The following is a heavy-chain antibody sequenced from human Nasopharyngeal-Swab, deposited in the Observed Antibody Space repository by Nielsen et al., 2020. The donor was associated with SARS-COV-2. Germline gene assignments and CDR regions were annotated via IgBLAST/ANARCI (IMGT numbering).Heavy chain of an antibody. D-gene: IGHD6-6*01. Sequence: SETLSLTCVVSGYSISSDYFWDWIRQPPGKGLEWIGTIFHSGSTSYNPSLRSRVTISVDTSKNQFSLKLRSVTAADTALYYCARTYSSSSDPFDYWGQGTLVTVSS. J-gene: IGHJ4*02. V-gene: IGHV4-38-2*01. CDR2: IFHSGST. CDR3: ARTYSSSSDPFDY. CDR1: GYSISSDYF.